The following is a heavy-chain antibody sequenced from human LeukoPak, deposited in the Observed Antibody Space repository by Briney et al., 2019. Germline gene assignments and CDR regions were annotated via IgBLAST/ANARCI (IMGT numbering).Heavy chain of an antibody. CDR1: GGSISSSSYY. CDR2: IYYSGST. D-gene: IGHD3-3*01. V-gene: IGHV4-39*01. Sequence: PSETLSLTCTVSGGSISSSSYYWGWIRQPPGKGLEWIGSIYYSGSTYYNPSLKSRVTISVDTSKNQFSLKLSSVTAADTAVYYCGRTYYVFWGGYYSSGFFDYWGRGPLVT. J-gene: IGHJ4*02. CDR3: GRTYYVFWGGYYSSGFFDY.